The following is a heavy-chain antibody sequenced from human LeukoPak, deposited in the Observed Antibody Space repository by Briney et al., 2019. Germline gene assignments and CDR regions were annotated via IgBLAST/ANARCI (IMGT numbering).Heavy chain of an antibody. CDR3: ARDSGHVDTAMAHDY. D-gene: IGHD5-18*01. CDR1: GFTFSSYG. V-gene: IGHV3-30*02. Sequence: HPGGSLRLSCAASGFTFSSYGMHWVRQAPGKGLEWVAFIRYDGTNKYYADSVKGLFTISRDNSKNTLYLQMNSLRAEDTAVYYCARDSGHVDTAMAHDYWGQGTLVTVSS. CDR2: IRYDGTNK. J-gene: IGHJ4*02.